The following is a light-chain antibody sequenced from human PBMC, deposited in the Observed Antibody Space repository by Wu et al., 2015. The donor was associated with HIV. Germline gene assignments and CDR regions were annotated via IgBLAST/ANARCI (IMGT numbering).Light chain of an antibody. Sequence: ENVLTQSPGTLSLSPGERATLSCKASQSVRNNYFAWFQQRPGQAPRLLIYGASNRATGTPDRFSGSGSGTDFTLTISRLEPEDFAVYYCQQYSNSPLTFGGGTKVEIK. J-gene: IGKJ4*01. CDR2: GAS. V-gene: IGKV3-20*01. CDR1: QSVRNNY. CDR3: QQYSNSPLT.